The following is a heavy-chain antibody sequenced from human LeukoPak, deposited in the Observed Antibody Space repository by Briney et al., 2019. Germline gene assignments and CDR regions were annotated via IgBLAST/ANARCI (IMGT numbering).Heavy chain of an antibody. Sequence: GGSLGLSCAASGFTFDDYAMHWVRQAPGKGLEWVSGISWNSGSIGYADSVKGRFTISRDNAKNSLYLQMNSLRAEDTALYYCAKDRGGGYYGMDVWGQGTTVTVSS. CDR2: ISWNSGSI. V-gene: IGHV3-9*01. J-gene: IGHJ6*02. CDR3: AKDRGGGYYGMDV. CDR1: GFTFDDYA. D-gene: IGHD3-16*01.